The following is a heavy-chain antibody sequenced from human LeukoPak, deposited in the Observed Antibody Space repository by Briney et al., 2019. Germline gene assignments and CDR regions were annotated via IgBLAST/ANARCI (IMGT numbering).Heavy chain of an antibody. J-gene: IGHJ3*02. CDR3: ARDLGARSSLHAFDI. V-gene: IGHV3-64*01. D-gene: IGHD6-6*01. CDR2: ISSNGGST. CDR1: GFTFSSYA. Sequence: LAGGSLRLSCAASGFTFSSYAMHWVRQAPGKGLEYVSAISSNGGSTYYANSVKGRFTISRDNSKNTLYLQMGSLRAEDMAVYYCARDLGARSSLHAFDIWGQGTMVTVSS.